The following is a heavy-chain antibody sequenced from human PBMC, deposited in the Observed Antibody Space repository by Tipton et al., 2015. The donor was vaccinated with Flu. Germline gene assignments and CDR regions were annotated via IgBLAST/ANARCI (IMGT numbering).Heavy chain of an antibody. D-gene: IGHD3-10*01. CDR2: ISGSGGST. Sequence: SLRLSCAASGLPFSTYGMSWVRQAPGKGLEWVSGISGSGGSTDYVDSVKGRFTISRDNSRNMLYLLMSSLRLEDTAVYYCAKDELLFFGEYNYGMDVWGQGTTVTVSS. J-gene: IGHJ6*02. CDR3: AKDELLFFGEYNYGMDV. CDR1: GLPFSTYG. V-gene: IGHV3-23*01.